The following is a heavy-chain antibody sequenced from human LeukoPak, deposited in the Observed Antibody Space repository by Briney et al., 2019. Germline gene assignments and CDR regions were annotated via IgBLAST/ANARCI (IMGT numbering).Heavy chain of an antibody. Sequence: SVKVSCKASGGTFSSYAISWVRQAPGQGLEWMGRIIPIFGTANYAQKFQGRVTITTDESTSTAYMELSSLRSEDTAVYYCATQRTEYFQHWGQGTLVTVSS. V-gene: IGHV1-69*05. J-gene: IGHJ1*01. CDR3: ATQRTEYFQH. CDR2: IIPIFGTA. CDR1: GGTFSSYA.